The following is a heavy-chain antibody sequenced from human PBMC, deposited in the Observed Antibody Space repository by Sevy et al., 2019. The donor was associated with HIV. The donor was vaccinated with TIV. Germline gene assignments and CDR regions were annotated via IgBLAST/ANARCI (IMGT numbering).Heavy chain of an antibody. CDR2: IKDDGSEK. Sequence: GGSLRLSCAASGFTFDYYWMNWVRQAPGKGLEWMANIKDDGSEKHYVDSVKGRFTISRDNAKNHLYVQMNSLRVEDTAVYNCVSSYDSTCYNNFRDGIFDIWGQGTKVTVSS. CDR1: GFTFDYYW. D-gene: IGHD3-22*01. J-gene: IGHJ3*02. CDR3: VSSYDSTCYNNFRDGIFDI. V-gene: IGHV3-7*03.